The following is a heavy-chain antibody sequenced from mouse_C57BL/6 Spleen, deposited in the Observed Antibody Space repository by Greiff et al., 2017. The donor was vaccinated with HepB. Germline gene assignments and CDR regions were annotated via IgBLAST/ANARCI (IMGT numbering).Heavy chain of an antibody. CDR1: GYAFSSYW. CDR2: IYPGDGDT. V-gene: IGHV1-80*01. CDR3: ARRDYYSNYAY. J-gene: IGHJ3*01. Sequence: QVQLQQSGAELVKPGASVKISCKASGYAFSSYWMNWVKQRPGKGLEWIGQIYPGDGDTNYNGKFQGKATLTADKSSSTAYMQLSSLTSEDSAVYFCARRDYYSNYAYWGQGTLVTVCA. D-gene: IGHD2-5*01.